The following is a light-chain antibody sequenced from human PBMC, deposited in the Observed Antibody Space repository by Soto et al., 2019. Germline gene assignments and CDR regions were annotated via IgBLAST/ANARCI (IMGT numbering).Light chain of an antibody. Sequence: DIQVTQSPPTLSASVGGRVTITCRAIQTISTWMSWYQQKPGKAPKLLVYDASTLQSGVASRFSGSGSGTEFTLIISGLQPDDSATYYCQQYTNTNNPWMFGQGTKV. J-gene: IGKJ1*01. V-gene: IGKV1-5*01. CDR1: QTISTW. CDR3: QQYTNTNNPWM. CDR2: DAS.